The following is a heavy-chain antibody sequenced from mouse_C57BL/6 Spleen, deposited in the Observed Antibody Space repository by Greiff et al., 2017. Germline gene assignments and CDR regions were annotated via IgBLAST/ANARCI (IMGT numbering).Heavy chain of an antibody. CDR2: IYPRSGNT. Sequence: VQLQQSGAELARPGASVKLSCKASGYTFTSYGISWVKQRTGQGLEWIGEIYPRSGNTYYNEKFKGKATLTADKSSSTAYMELRSLTSEDSAVYFCAIYYGSSAWYFDVWGTGTTVTVSS. J-gene: IGHJ1*03. CDR1: GYTFTSYG. D-gene: IGHD1-1*01. CDR3: AIYYGSSAWYFDV. V-gene: IGHV1-81*01.